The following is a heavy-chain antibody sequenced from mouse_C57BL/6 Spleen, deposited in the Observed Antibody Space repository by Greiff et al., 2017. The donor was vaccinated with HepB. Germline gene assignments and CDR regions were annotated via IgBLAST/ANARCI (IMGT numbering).Heavy chain of an antibody. V-gene: IGHV1-26*01. CDR3: ARSPLYYPMAMDY. CDR2: INPNNGGT. D-gene: IGHD2-1*01. Sequence: EVQLQQSGPELVKPGASVKISCKASGYTFTDYYMNWVKQSHGKSLEWIGDINPNNGGTSYNQKFKGKATLTVDKSSSTAYMELRSLTSEDSAVYYCARSPLYYPMAMDYWGQGTSVTVSS. J-gene: IGHJ4*01. CDR1: GYTFTDYY.